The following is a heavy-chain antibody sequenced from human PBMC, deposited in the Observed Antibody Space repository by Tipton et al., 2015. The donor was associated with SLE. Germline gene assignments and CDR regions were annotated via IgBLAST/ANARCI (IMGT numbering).Heavy chain of an antibody. CDR3: ARGFFFIPTWTQDAFDI. V-gene: IGHV4-38-2*01. Sequence: TLSLTCAVSGYSISTGDYLGWIRQHPGKGLEWIASIYHSGSTYYNPSLKSRVTISLDTSKNHFSLKMNSVTAADTAIYYCARGFFFIPTWTQDAFDIWGQGTLVTFSS. D-gene: IGHD1-1*01. J-gene: IGHJ3*02. CDR2: IYHSGST. CDR1: GYSISTGDY.